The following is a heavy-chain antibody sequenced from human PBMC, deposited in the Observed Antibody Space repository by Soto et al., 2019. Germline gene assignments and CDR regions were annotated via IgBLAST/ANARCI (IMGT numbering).Heavy chain of an antibody. J-gene: IGHJ6*02. CDR3: ARGSSIAGLYYGMDV. CDR2: NYYSGIT. V-gene: IGHV4-31*03. CDR1: SGSISSGGYY. Sequence: QVQLQESGPGLVKPSQTLSLTCTVSSGSISSGGYYWTWIRQHPGKGLEWIGYNYYSGITYYNPSLKSRVTISLDTSKNPVSLKLSAVTAADTAVYYCARGSSIAGLYYGMDVWGQGTTVTVSS. D-gene: IGHD6-6*01.